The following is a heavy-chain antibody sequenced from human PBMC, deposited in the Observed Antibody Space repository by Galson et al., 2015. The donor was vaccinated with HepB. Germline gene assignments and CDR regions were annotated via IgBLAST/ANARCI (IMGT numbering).Heavy chain of an antibody. CDR1: GFTFSSYA. D-gene: IGHD7-27*01. J-gene: IGHJ4*02. V-gene: IGHV3-23*01. CDR3: AKDPGRLGREYFDY. Sequence: SLRLSCAASGFTFSSYAVSWVRQAPGKGLEWVSAISGSGGSTYYADSVKGRFTISRDNSKNTLYLQMNSLRAEDTAVYYCAKDPGRLGREYFDYWGQGTLVTVSS. CDR2: ISGSGGST.